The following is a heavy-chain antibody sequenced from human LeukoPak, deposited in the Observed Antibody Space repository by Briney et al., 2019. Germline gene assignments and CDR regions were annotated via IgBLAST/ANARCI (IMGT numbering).Heavy chain of an antibody. CDR1: GFNFDDYT. V-gene: IGHV3-43*01. CDR2: VAWDGGGT. CDR3: VRGHGYNLEDYFDN. D-gene: IGHD5-24*01. J-gene: IGHJ4*02. Sequence: GGSLRLSCAASGFNFDDYTMHWVRQAPGRGLEWVSLVAWDGGGTFFADSVKGRFTVSRDNSKNSLSLYMNSLTTEDTALYYCVRGHGYNLEDYFDNWGQGTLVTVSS.